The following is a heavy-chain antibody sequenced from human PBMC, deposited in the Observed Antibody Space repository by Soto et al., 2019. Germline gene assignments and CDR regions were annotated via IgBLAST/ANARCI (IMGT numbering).Heavy chain of an antibody. Sequence: GGSMRLCCATSGITFSSYPIHWVRQAPGKGPVWVSRITGDGSGTTYADSVKGRFTVTRDNARNTMYLQMSGLGAEDTAVYHCIRGTNGWRGMDYWGQGTLVTVSS. D-gene: IGHD2-8*01. J-gene: IGHJ4*02. CDR2: ITGDGSGT. CDR1: GITFSSYP. CDR3: IRGTNGWRGMDY. V-gene: IGHV3-74*01.